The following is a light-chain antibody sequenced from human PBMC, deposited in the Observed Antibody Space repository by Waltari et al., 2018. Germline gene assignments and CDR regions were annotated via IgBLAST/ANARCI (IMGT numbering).Light chain of an antibody. CDR2: DVS. Sequence: TGTSSDVGGYNYVSWYQQHPGKAPKLMIYDVSKRPSGVSNRFSGSKSGNTASLTISGLQAEDEADYYCSSYTSSSSVVFGGGTKLTVL. CDR3: SSYTSSSSVV. J-gene: IGLJ2*01. CDR1: SSDVGGYNY. V-gene: IGLV2-14*04.